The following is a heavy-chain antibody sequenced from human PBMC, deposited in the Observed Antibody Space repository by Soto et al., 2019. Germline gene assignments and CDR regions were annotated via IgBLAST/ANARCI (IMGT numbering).Heavy chain of an antibody. CDR2: ISSSSSTI. CDR1: GFTFSRVW. J-gene: IGHJ5*02. D-gene: IGHD6-13*01. CDR3: ARHPERIAQIGWFDP. V-gene: IGHV3-48*01. Sequence: LRLSCAASGFTFSRVWMSWVRQAPGKGLEWVSYISSSSSTIYYADSVKGRFTISRDNAKNSLYLQMNSLRAEDTAVYYCARHPERIAQIGWFDPWGQGTLVTVSS.